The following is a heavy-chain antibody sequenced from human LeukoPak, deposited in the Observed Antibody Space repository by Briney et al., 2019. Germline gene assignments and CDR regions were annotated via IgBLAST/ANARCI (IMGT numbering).Heavy chain of an antibody. D-gene: IGHD2-21*02. CDR2: IIPVFGTA. V-gene: IGHV1-69*01. Sequence: ASFTISCTASGGTFSCYAIKWVRQDPGQGLEWMGGIIPVFGTANYAQKFQGRVTITADESTSTAYMELSSLRSEDTAVYYCASSTAYCGGDCYPLDAFDIWGQGTMVTVSS. CDR1: GGTFSCYA. J-gene: IGHJ3*02. CDR3: ASSTAYCGGDCYPLDAFDI.